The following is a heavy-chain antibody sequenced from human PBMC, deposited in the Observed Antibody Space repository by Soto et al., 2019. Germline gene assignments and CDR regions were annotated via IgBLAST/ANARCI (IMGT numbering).Heavy chain of an antibody. J-gene: IGHJ6*02. Sequence: QVQLVESGGGVVQPGRSLRLSCAASGFTFSSYAMHWVRQAPGKGLEWVALISYDGSNQYYADSVKGRFTISRDNSKNTLSLQMNSLRPEDTAVYHCARDQGGTTLYYHGMDVWGQGTTVTVSS. CDR2: ISYDGSNQ. D-gene: IGHD1-7*01. V-gene: IGHV3-30-3*01. CDR1: GFTFSSYA. CDR3: ARDQGGTTLYYHGMDV.